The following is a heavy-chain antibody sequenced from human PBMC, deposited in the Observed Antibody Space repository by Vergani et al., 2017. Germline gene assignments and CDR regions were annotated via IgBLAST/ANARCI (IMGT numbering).Heavy chain of an antibody. CDR2: IWYDGSNK. CDR3: ARDVRAIFGVYYFDY. J-gene: IGHJ4*02. Sequence: QVQLVESGGGVVQPGRSLRLSCAASGFTFSSYGMHWVRQAPGKGLEWVAVIWYDGSNKYYADSMKGRFTISRDNSKNTLYLQMNSLRAEDTAVYYCARDVRAIFGVYYFDYWGQGTLVTVSS. D-gene: IGHD3-3*01. CDR1: GFTFSSYG. V-gene: IGHV3-33*01.